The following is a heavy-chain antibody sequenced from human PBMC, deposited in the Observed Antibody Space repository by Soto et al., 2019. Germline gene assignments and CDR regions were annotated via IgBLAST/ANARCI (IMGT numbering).Heavy chain of an antibody. D-gene: IGHD3-16*01. CDR2: INGYNGNT. CDR1: GYTFSRSG. Sequence: QVQLVQSGAEVKKPGASVKVSGKASGYTFSRSGIIWVRQAPGQGLEWMGWINGYNGNTNYTQKMQGRITMTTDTPTSTAYMELRSLRSDDTAVYYCARMGDVPYYYYGMDVWGQGTTVIVSS. J-gene: IGHJ6*02. V-gene: IGHV1-18*01. CDR3: ARMGDVPYYYYGMDV.